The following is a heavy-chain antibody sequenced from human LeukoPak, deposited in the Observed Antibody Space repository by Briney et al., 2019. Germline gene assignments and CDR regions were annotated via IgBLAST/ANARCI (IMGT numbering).Heavy chain of an antibody. CDR2: IIPIFGTA. D-gene: IGHD3-3*01. J-gene: IGHJ6*03. CDR3: ASFSYYDSWSGYYTTYYYYYMDV. CDR1: GGTFSSYA. Sequence: ASVKVSCKASGGTFSSYAISWVRQAPGQGLEWMGGIIPIFGTANYAQKFQGRVTITADESTSTAYMELSSLRSEDTAVYYCASFSYYDSWSGYYTTYYYYYMDVWGKGTTVTVSS. V-gene: IGHV1-69*13.